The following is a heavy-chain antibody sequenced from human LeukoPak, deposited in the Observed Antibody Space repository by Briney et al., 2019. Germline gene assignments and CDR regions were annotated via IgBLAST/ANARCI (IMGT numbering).Heavy chain of an antibody. Sequence: SVKVSCKASGGTFSSYAISWVPQAPGHGLEWMGGFIPIFGTANYAQKCQGRVTITTDESTSTAYMELSSLRSKDTAVYYCARTIYDSSYGDALNWFDPWGQGTLVTVSS. CDR1: GGTFSSYA. D-gene: IGHD3-22*01. CDR3: ARTIYDSSYGDALNWFDP. CDR2: FIPIFGTA. V-gene: IGHV1-69*05. J-gene: IGHJ5*02.